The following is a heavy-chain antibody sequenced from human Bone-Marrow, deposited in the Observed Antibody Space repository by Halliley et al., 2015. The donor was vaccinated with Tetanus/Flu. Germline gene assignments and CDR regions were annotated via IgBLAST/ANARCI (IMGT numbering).Heavy chain of an antibody. V-gene: IGHV4-4*02. Sequence: TLSLTCTVSGDSISDSNWWGWVRQSPEKGLEWIGESHDDGTTNYSPSLKGRVTISVDRSKRQFSLELSYVTAADTAVYYCVRNNDYCVASWGQGILVTVSS. J-gene: IGHJ5*01. D-gene: IGHD2-21*01. CDR3: VRNNDYCVAS. CDR1: GDSISDSNW. CDR2: SHDDGTT.